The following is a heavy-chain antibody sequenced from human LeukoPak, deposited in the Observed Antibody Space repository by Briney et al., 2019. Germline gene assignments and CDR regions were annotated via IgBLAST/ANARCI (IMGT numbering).Heavy chain of an antibody. CDR3: ARAYGSGSYSGY. J-gene: IGHJ4*02. CDR2: ISSSSSYI. V-gene: IGHV3-21*01. Sequence: PGGSLRLSCAASGFTFSSYSMNWVRQAPGKGLEWVSSISSSSSYIYYADSVKGRLTISRDNAKNSLYLQMNSLRAEDTAVYYCARAYGSGSYSGYWGQGTLVTVSS. D-gene: IGHD3-10*01. CDR1: GFTFSSYS.